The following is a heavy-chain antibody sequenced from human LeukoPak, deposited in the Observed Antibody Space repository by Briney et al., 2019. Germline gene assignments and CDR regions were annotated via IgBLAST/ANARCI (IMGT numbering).Heavy chain of an antibody. CDR2: ISSSSSTI. CDR3: ARGSTTAQRKDAFDI. J-gene: IGHJ3*02. CDR1: GFTFSSYS. Sequence: GGALRLSRAASGFTFSSYSMNWVRQAPGKGREWVAYISSSSSTIYYAESVKGRFTIYRDNAKNSLYLQMNSLRADDMALYYCARGSTTAQRKDAFDIWGQGTMVTVSS. D-gene: IGHD4-17*01. V-gene: IGHV3-48*04.